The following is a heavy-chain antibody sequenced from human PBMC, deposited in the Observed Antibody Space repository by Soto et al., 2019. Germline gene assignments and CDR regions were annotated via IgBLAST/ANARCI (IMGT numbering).Heavy chain of an antibody. Sequence: RQKTVQRLEWMGWINAGNGNTKYSQKFQGRVTITRDTSASTAYMELSSLRSEDTAVYYCARDGAVAGGINVDYWGQGSL. CDR2: INAGNGNT. D-gene: IGHD6-19*01. CDR3: ARDGAVAGGINVDY. V-gene: IGHV1-3*01. J-gene: IGHJ4*02.